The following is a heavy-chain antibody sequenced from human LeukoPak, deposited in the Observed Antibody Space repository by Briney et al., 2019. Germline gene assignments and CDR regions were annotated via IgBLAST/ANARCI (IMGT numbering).Heavy chain of an antibody. CDR1: GYTFSSYW. CDR3: ARQNDFRLDY. Sequence: GESLKISCKGSGYTFSSYWIGWVRQMPGKGLEWMGIIYPGDSDTRYSPSLRGQATISVDTSIGTAYLQWSSLKASDTAIYYCARQNDFRLDYWGQGTLVTVSS. V-gene: IGHV5-51*01. CDR2: IYPGDSDT. J-gene: IGHJ4*02. D-gene: IGHD3-3*01.